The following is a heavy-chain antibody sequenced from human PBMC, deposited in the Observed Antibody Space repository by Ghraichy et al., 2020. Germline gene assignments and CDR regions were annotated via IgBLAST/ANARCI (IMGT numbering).Heavy chain of an antibody. CDR1: GFTFSSYA. Sequence: GGSLRLSCAASGFTFSSYAMSWVRQAPGKGLEWVSAISGSGGSTYYADSVKGRFTISRDNSKNTLYLQMNSLRAEDTAVYYCAKDLKEMAGSGREAFDIWGQGTMVTVSS. J-gene: IGHJ3*02. CDR2: ISGSGGST. V-gene: IGHV3-23*01. CDR3: AKDLKEMAGSGREAFDI. D-gene: IGHD5-24*01.